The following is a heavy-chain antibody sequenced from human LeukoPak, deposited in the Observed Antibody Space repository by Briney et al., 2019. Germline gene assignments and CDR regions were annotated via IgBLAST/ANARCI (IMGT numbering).Heavy chain of an antibody. Sequence: ASVKVSCKASGYTFTSYDINWVRQATGQGPEWMGWISAYNGNTNYAQKLQGRVTMTTDTSTSTAYMELRSLRSDDTAAYYCARVYYDFWSGYYMSYWGQGTLVTVSS. D-gene: IGHD3-3*01. V-gene: IGHV1-18*01. CDR3: ARVYYDFWSGYYMSY. CDR2: ISAYNGNT. J-gene: IGHJ4*02. CDR1: GYTFTSYD.